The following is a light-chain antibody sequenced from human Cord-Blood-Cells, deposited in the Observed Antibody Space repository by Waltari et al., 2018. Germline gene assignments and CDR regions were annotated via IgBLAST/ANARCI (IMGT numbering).Light chain of an antibody. CDR3: CSYAGSSTLV. Sequence: QSALTQPASVSGSPGQSITISCTGTSSDVGRYNLVSWYQQHPGKAPKLRIYEGSKRPSGVSNRVSGSKSGNTASLTISGLQAEDEADYYCCSYAGSSTLVFGGGTKLTVL. CDR2: EGS. V-gene: IGLV2-23*01. J-gene: IGLJ2*01. CDR1: SSDVGRYNL.